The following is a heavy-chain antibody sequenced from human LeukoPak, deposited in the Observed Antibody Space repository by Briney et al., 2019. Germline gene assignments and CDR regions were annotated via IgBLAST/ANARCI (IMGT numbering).Heavy chain of an antibody. V-gene: IGHV3-23*01. CDR2: ISGSGSST. J-gene: IGHJ5*02. CDR3: AKYGSAENWFDA. Sequence: PGGSLRLSCAPSGFTFSSYAMTWVRQAPGKGLEWVSGISGSGSSTYYADSVKGRFTISRDNSKHTLYLQMNSLRGEDTAVYYCAKYGSAENWFDAWGQGTLVTVSS. D-gene: IGHD3-10*01. CDR1: GFTFSSYA.